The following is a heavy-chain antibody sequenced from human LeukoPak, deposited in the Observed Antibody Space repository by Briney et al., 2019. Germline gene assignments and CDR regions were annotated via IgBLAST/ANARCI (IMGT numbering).Heavy chain of an antibody. D-gene: IGHD3-3*01. Sequence: SETLSLTCTVSGGSISSSSYYWGWIRQPPGKGLEWIGTIYYSGSTYYNPSLKSRVTISVDTSKNQFSLKLTSVTAADTAVYYCSSFTIFGILFCSPRLDPWGQGTPVNVSS. V-gene: IGHV4-39*01. CDR2: IYYSGST. J-gene: IGHJ5*01. CDR3: SSFTIFGILFCSPRLDP. CDR1: GGSISSSSYY.